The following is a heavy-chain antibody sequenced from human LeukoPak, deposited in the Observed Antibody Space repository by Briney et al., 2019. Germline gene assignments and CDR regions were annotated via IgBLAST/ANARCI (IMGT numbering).Heavy chain of an antibody. CDR3: ARAPSGGDFWSGYSPYFDY. V-gene: IGHV3-9*01. Sequence: GGSLRLSCAASGFTFDDYAMHWVRQAPGKGLEWVSGISWNSGSIGYADPVKGRFTISRDTAKNSLYLQMNSLRAEDTALYYCARAPSGGDFWSGYSPYFDYWGQGTLVTVSS. D-gene: IGHD3-3*01. CDR1: GFTFDDYA. J-gene: IGHJ4*02. CDR2: ISWNSGSI.